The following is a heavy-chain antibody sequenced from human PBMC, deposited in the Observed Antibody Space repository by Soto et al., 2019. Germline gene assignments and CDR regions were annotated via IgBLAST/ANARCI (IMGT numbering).Heavy chain of an antibody. J-gene: IGHJ5*02. D-gene: IGHD1-7*01. CDR2: IYHSGST. V-gene: IGHV4-4*02. Sequence: QVQLQESGPGLVKPSGTLSLTCAVSGGSISSSNWWSWVRQPPGKGLEWIGEIYHSGSTNYNPSLKSRVTISVYKSKNPFSLKLSSVPAADTAVYYCARKYNWHYIGGWFDPWGQGTLVTVSS. CDR3: ARKYNWHYIGGWFDP. CDR1: GGSISSSNW.